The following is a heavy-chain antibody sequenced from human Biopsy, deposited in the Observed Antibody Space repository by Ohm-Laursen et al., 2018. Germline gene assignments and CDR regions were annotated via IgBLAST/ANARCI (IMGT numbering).Heavy chain of an antibody. CDR2: ASYSGYT. J-gene: IGHJ3*01. V-gene: IGHV4-59*08. CDR1: GGSITSDY. CDR3: ARLGNFWNAEDGLDL. D-gene: IGHD3-3*01. Sequence: SDTLSLTCTVSGGSITSDYWSWIRQPPGEGLEWVGHASYSGYTNYNPSLKSRVTISVDTSKNHFSLNLRSVTAADPAVYSCARLGNFWNAEDGLDLWGLGTMVTVSS.